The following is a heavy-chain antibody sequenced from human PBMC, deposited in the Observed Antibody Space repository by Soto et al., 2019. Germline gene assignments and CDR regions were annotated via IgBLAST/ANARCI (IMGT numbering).Heavy chain of an antibody. Sequence: EVQLLESGGGLLQPGGSLRLSCAASGFTFGNYAMSWVRQAPRKGLEWVSTLSGRGGSTFYADSVKGRFTISRDNSKNTLYLQLNSLRAEDTAIYYGARRLPHDYGFDYWGHGTLVTVSS. CDR1: GFTFGNYA. J-gene: IGHJ4*01. V-gene: IGHV3-23*01. D-gene: IGHD4-17*01. CDR2: LSGRGGST. CDR3: ARRLPHDYGFDY.